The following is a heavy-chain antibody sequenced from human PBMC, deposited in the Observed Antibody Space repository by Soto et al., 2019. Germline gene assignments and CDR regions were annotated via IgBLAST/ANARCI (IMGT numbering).Heavy chain of an antibody. J-gene: IGHJ6*02. V-gene: IGHV4-39*01. Sequence: SETLSLTCTVSGGSIGSSSDYWGWIRQPPGKGLEWIGSIYYSGSTYYNPSLKSRVTISVDTSKNQFSLKLSSVTAADTAVYYCASQQLVHYYYGMDVWGQGTTVTVSS. CDR2: IYYSGST. CDR3: ASQQLVHYYYGMDV. D-gene: IGHD6-13*01. CDR1: GGSIGSSSDY.